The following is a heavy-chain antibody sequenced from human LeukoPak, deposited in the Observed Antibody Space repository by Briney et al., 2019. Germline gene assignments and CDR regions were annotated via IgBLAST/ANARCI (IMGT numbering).Heavy chain of an antibody. D-gene: IGHD4-11*01. CDR3: ARWTTTYLDY. Sequence: GASVKVSCKASGYTFSNYYIHWVRQAPGQGLEWMGIINPSGGSTNFAQKFQGRVTMTTDTSTITVYMELSSLRSEDTAVYYCARWTTTYLDYWGQGTVVTVSS. CDR1: GYTFSNYY. V-gene: IGHV1-46*01. J-gene: IGHJ4*02. CDR2: INPSGGST.